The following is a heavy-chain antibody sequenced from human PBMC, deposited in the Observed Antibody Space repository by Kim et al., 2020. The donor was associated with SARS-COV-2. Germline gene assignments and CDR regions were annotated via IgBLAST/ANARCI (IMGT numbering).Heavy chain of an antibody. J-gene: IGHJ6*01. CDR2: MYSGGST. V-gene: IGHV3-53*01. Sequence: GGSLRLSCAASGFIVSNNYMNWVRQAPGKGLEWVSVMYSGGSTNYAESVKGRFTISRDNSKNTLYLQMNSRRVEDTAVYYCARDRRGASGGMDDWGQGTT. CDR1: GFIVSNNY. CDR3: ARDRRGASGGMDD. D-gene: IGHD3-10*01.